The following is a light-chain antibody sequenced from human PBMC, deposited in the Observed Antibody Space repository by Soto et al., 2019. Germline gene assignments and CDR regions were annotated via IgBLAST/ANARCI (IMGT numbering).Light chain of an antibody. Sequence: DIHMTQSPSTLSTSVGDTVTITCRASESISSWLALYQQKPAKDPKLLIYDDYSFESGVPPRFSGSGSGKAFTTTISSLQPADFATYYCQPLGSYSPAVGPGTQVEIK. CDR2: DDY. J-gene: IGKJ1*01. CDR1: ESISSW. V-gene: IGKV1-5*01. CDR3: QPLGSYSPA.